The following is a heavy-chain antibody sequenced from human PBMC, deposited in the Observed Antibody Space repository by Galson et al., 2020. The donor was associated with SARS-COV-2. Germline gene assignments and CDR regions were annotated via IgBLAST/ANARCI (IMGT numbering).Heavy chain of an antibody. Sequence: NSGGSLRLSCAASGFTFSDYYMSWIRQAPGKGLEWVSYISSSGSTIYYADSVKGRFTISRDNAKNSLYLQMNSLRAEDTAVYYCARQPQLITMIVVATSYYFDYWGQGTLVTVSS. D-gene: IGHD3-22*01. CDR3: ARQPQLITMIVVATSYYFDY. CDR1: GFTFSDYY. CDR2: ISSSGSTI. V-gene: IGHV3-11*01. J-gene: IGHJ4*02.